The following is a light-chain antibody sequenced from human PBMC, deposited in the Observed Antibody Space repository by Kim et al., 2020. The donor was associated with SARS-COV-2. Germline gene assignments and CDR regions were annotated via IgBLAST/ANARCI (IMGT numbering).Light chain of an antibody. Sequence: SLGERATLSCRASQSVSSNLAWYHQKPGQAPRLLIYGASTRATGIPARFSGSGSGTEFTLTISSLQSEDFAVYYCQQYNNWPPMYTFGQGTKLEIK. J-gene: IGKJ2*01. V-gene: IGKV3-15*01. CDR1: QSVSSN. CDR3: QQYNNWPPMYT. CDR2: GAS.